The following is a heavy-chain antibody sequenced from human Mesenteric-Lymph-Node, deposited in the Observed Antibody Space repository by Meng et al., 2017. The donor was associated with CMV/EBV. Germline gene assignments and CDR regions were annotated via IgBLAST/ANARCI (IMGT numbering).Heavy chain of an antibody. D-gene: IGHD2-2*01. CDR3: ARDSGLDCSSTSCYPI. Sequence: GGSLRLSCAASGFTVSSNYMGWVRQAPGKGLEWVSVIYSGGSTYYADSVKGRFTISRDNSKNTLYLQMNSLRAEDTAVYYCARDSGLDCSSTSCYPIWGQGTLVTVSS. CDR1: GFTVSSNY. V-gene: IGHV3-66*02. CDR2: IYSGGST. J-gene: IGHJ4*02.